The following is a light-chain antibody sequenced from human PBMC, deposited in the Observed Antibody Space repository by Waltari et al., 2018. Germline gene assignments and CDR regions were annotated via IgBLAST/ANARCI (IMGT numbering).Light chain of an antibody. CDR2: DAS. CDR3: QQRRNWPPLT. CDR1: QSVDIY. V-gene: IGKV3-11*01. Sequence: ETVLTQSPATLSLSPGERATLSCRASQSVDIYLAWYQQNPGQAPRPLISDASHRATGIPARFSGSGAGTDFTLTISSLEPEDFAVYYCQQRRNWPPLTFGGGTKVEIK. J-gene: IGKJ4*01.